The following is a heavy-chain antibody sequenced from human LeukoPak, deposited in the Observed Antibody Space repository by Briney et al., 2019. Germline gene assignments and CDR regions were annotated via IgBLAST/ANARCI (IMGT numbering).Heavy chain of an antibody. CDR3: ARGPHWGPHFDY. V-gene: IGHV1-2*02. CDR1: GYTFSGYY. Sequence: ASVKVSCKASGYTFSGYYMHWVRQAPGQGLEWMGWINPNSGGTNYAQKFQGRVTMTRDTSISTAYMELSRLRSDDTAVYYCARGPHWGPHFDYWGQGTLVTVSS. D-gene: IGHD7-27*01. J-gene: IGHJ4*02. CDR2: INPNSGGT.